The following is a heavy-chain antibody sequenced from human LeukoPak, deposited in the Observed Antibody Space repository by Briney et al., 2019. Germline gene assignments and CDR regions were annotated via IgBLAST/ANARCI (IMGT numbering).Heavy chain of an antibody. Sequence: ESLKISCKGSGYTFSNYWIGWVRQMPGKGLEWMGIIYPGDSDTRYSPSFQGQVTISADKSISTAYLQWSSLKASDTAMYYCARRKGMTDADYWGQGTLVTVSS. CDR2: IYPGDSDT. CDR1: GYTFSNYW. V-gene: IGHV5-51*01. CDR3: ARRKGMTDADY. J-gene: IGHJ4*02.